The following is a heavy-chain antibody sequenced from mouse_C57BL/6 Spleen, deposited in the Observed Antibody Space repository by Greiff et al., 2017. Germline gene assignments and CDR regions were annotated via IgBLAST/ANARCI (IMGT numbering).Heavy chain of an antibody. Sequence: QVQLQQPGAELVRPGSSVKLSCKASGYTFTSYWMHWVKQRPIQGLEWIGNIDPSDSETHYNQKFKDKATLTVAKSSSTAYMQLSSLTSEDSAVYYWARDGYSKREESYWYFDVWGTGTTVTVSS. D-gene: IGHD2-3*01. J-gene: IGHJ1*03. CDR3: ARDGYSKREESYWYFDV. CDR1: GYTFTSYW. V-gene: IGHV1-52*01. CDR2: IDPSDSET.